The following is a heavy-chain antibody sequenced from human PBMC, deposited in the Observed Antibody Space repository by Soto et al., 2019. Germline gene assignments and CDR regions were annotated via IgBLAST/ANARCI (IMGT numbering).Heavy chain of an antibody. Sequence: EVQLLESGGGLVQPGGSLRLSCAASGFTFSSYAMSWVRQAPGKGLEWVSAISGSGGSTYYADSVKGRFTISRDNSKNKLNLQMKSMRVKDTAVYYCENAPYSCYVGAPYCDYWGQGTLVTVSS. V-gene: IGHV3-23*01. CDR3: ENAPYSCYVGAPYCDY. CDR1: GFTFSSYA. D-gene: IGHD5-12*01. J-gene: IGHJ4*02. CDR2: ISGSGGST.